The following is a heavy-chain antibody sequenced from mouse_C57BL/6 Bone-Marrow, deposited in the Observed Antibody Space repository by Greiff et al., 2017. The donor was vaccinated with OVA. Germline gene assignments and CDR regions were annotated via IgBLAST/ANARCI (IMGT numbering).Heavy chain of an antibody. D-gene: IGHD2-4*01. V-gene: IGHV1-9*01. CDR3: AREGIYDYDRYFDV. CDR1: GYTFTGYW. CDR2: ILPGSGST. Sequence: QVQLKQSGAELMKPGASVKLSCKATGYTFTGYWIEWVKQRPGHGLEWIGEILPGSGSTNYNEKFKGKATFTADTSSNTAYMQLSSLTTEGSAIYYCAREGIYDYDRYFDVWGTGTTVTVSS. J-gene: IGHJ1*03.